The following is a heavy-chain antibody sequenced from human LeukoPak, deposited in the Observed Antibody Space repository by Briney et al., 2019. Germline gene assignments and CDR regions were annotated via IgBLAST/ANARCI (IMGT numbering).Heavy chain of an antibody. J-gene: IGHJ4*02. D-gene: IGHD3-16*02. CDR3: AKLMGSLDAWGSFRFSFDS. CDR1: GFTFSSYA. CDR2: ISGSGGGL. Sequence: PGGSLRLSCAASGFTFSSYAMSWVRLAPGKGLDWVSTISGSGGGLYYADSVRGRFTISRDNSKNTLYLQMNSLRAEDTAVYYCAKLMGSLDAWGSFRFSFDSWGQGTLVTVSS. V-gene: IGHV3-23*01.